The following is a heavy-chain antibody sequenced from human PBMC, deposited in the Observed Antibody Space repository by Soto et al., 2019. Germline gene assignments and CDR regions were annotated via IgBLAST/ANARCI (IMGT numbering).Heavy chain of an antibody. D-gene: IGHD3-3*01. CDR2: INRDGSST. CDR3: ASSAYDLWSGYSSTDV. J-gene: IGHJ6*02. V-gene: IGHV3-74*01. CDR1: GFTFSSYW. Sequence: PGGSLRLSCAASGFTFSSYWMHWVRQAPGKGLVWVSRINRDGSSTSYADSVKGRFTISRDNAKNTLYLQMNSLGAEDTAVYYCASSAYDLWSGYSSTDVWGQGTTVTVSS.